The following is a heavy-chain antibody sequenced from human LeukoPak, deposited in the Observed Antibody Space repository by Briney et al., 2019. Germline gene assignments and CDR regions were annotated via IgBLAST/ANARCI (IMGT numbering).Heavy chain of an antibody. V-gene: IGHV3-30-3*01. Sequence: RGSLRLSCAASGFTFSSYAIHWVRQAPGKGLEWVAVVSYDGSNKYYADSVRGRFTISRDNSKNTLYLQMNSLTAEDTAVYYCARKSSSTWLIDYWGQGTLVTVSS. CDR3: ARKSSSTWLIDY. D-gene: IGHD6-13*01. CDR1: GFTFSSYA. CDR2: VSYDGSNK. J-gene: IGHJ4*02.